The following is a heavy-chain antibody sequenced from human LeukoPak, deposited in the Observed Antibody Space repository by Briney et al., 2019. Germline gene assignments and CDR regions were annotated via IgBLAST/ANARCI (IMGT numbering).Heavy chain of an antibody. CDR2: ISAAGNT. CDR3: AREARGSGYSGIDF. J-gene: IGHJ4*02. CDR1: GFSFSTHD. Sequence: GGSLRLSCAASGFSFSTHDMHWVRQVPGKGLEWASAISAAGNTYYPGSVKGRFTISREDAKNSLYLQMNSLGAGDTAVYFCAREARGSGYSGIDFWGQGTLVTGSS. D-gene: IGHD3-22*01. V-gene: IGHV3-13*01.